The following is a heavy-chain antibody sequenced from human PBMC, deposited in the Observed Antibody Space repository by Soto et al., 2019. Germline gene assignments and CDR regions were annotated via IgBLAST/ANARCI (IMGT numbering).Heavy chain of an antibody. V-gene: IGHV5-51*01. CDR1: GYTFTHYW. CDR2: IYPGDSDT. Sequence: GESLKISCQGSGYTFTHYWIGWVRQMPGKGLERMGIIYPGDSDTRYSPSFQGQVTISADRSISTAYLKLSSLKASDTAMYYCARKSASGTENWFDPWGQGTLVTVSS. J-gene: IGHJ5*02. D-gene: IGHD6-13*01. CDR3: ARKSASGTENWFDP.